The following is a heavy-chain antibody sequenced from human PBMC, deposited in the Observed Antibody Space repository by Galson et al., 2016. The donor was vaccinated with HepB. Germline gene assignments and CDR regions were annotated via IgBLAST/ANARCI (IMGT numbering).Heavy chain of an antibody. D-gene: IGHD3-22*01. J-gene: IGHJ4*02. CDR1: GYTFSSYT. CDR2: INSYTGNP. V-gene: IGHV7-4-1*01. CDR3: AKTYDSTGYYAAY. Sequence: SVKVSCKGFGYTFSSYTMMWVRQAPGHGLEGMGGINSYTGNPTYAQGLTGRFVFSVDTSVSTAYLHMDSLKTEDTAVYFCAKTYDSTGYYAAYWGQGTLLTVSS.